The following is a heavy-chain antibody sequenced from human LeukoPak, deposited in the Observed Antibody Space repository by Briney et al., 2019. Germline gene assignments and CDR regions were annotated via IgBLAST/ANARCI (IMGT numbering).Heavy chain of an antibody. J-gene: IGHJ4*02. V-gene: IGHV1-18*01. D-gene: IGHD2-2*01. Sequence: GASVKVSCKASGYTFTSYGISWVRQAPGQGLEWMGWISAYNGNTNYAQKLQGRVTMTTDTSTSTAYMELRSLRSDDTAVYYCARRLRYCSSTSCSRLSFDYWGQGTLVTVSS. CDR2: ISAYNGNT. CDR3: ARRLRYCSSTSCSRLSFDY. CDR1: GYTFTSYG.